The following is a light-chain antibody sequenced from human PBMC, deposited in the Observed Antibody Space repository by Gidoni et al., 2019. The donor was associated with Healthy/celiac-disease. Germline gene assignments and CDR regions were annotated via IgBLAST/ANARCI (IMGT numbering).Light chain of an antibody. CDR2: DVS. Sequence: QSVTISCTATSSAVGGYNYVSWYQPHLGKAPKLMSYDVSKRASGVPDRFSGANSGNTASLTISGLQAEDEADYYCCSCAGSHTLVFGGGTKLTVL. CDR3: CSCAGSHTLV. CDR1: SSAVGGYNY. V-gene: IGLV2-11*01. J-gene: IGLJ2*01.